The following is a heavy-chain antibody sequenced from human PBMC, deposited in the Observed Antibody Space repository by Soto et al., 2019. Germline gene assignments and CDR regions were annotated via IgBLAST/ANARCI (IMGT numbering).Heavy chain of an antibody. J-gene: IGHJ4*02. D-gene: IGHD2-8*02. CDR1: GGSISSYY. V-gene: IGHV4-39*07. CDR3: ARDKITGLFDY. CDR2: IYYSGST. Sequence: SETLSLTYTVSGGSISSYYWGWVRQPPGKGLEWIGSIYYSGSTNYNPSLKSRVTISVDTSKNQFSLKLTSVTAADTAVYYCARDKITGLFDYWGQGTLVTVSS.